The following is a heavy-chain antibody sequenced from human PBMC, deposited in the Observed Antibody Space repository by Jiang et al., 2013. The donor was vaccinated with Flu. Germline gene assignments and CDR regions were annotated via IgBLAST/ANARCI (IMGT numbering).Heavy chain of an antibody. D-gene: IGHD1-26*01. Sequence: LLKPSETLSLTCAVYGGSFSGYYWSWIRQPPGKGLEWIGEINHSGSTNYNPSLKSRVTISVDTSKNQFSLKLSSVTAADTAVYYCARGPVGATGHYYYGMDVWGQGTTVTVSS. CDR1: GGSFSGYY. CDR3: ARGPVGATGHYYYGMDV. J-gene: IGHJ6*02. V-gene: IGHV4-34*01. CDR2: INHSGST.